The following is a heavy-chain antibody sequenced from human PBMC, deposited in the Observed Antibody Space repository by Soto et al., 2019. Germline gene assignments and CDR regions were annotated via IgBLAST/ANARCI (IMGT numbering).Heavy chain of an antibody. V-gene: IGHV5-10-1*01. CDR2: IDPSDSYT. Sequence: GESLKIPCKGSGHSFTSYWISWVRQMPGKGLEWMGRIDPSDSYTNYSPSFQGHVTISADKSISTAYLQWSSLKASDTAMYYCALGGRYYYYGMDVWGQGTTVTVSS. D-gene: IGHD3-16*01. CDR3: ALGGRYYYYGMDV. CDR1: GHSFTSYW. J-gene: IGHJ6*02.